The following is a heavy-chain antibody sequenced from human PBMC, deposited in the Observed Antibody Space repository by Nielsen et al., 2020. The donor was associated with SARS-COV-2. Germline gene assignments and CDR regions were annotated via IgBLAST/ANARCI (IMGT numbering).Heavy chain of an antibody. CDR2: IY. Sequence: SETLSLTCTVSGGSISSGDYYWSWIRQPPGKGLEWIGYIYNPSLKSRVTISVDTSKNQFSLKLSSVTAADTALYYCARERVGGITIFGVVTRYGMDVWGQGTTVTVSS. V-gene: IGHV4-30-4*01. J-gene: IGHJ6*02. CDR1: GGSISSGDYY. D-gene: IGHD3-3*01. CDR3: ARERVGGITIFGVVTRYGMDV.